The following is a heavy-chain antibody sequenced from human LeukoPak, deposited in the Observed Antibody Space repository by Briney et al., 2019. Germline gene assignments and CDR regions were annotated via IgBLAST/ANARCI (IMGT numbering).Heavy chain of an antibody. D-gene: IGHD4-17*01. CDR2: INPNSGGI. CDR3: ARDYGDYLFDY. CDR1: GYTFTGYY. Sequence: GASVKVSCKASGYTFTGYYMHWVRQAPGQGLEWMGWINPNSGGINYAQKFQGRVTMTRDTSISTAYMELSRLRSDDTAVYYCARDYGDYLFDYWGQGTLVTVSS. V-gene: IGHV1-2*02. J-gene: IGHJ4*02.